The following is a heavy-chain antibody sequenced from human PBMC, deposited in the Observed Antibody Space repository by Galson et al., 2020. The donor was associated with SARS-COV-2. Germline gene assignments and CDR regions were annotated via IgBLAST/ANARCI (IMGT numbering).Heavy chain of an antibody. CDR3: ARTRSDIVAFDD. D-gene: IGHD5-12*01. V-gene: IGHV2-70*11. Sequence: SGPTLVTPTQTLTLPCTFSEFSLRTSGMCMSWIRQPPEKALKWLARIELDKDKYHTPSLKTRLTISKDTSKNQVVLTMTNMDPVDTATYYCARTRSDIVAFDDWGQGTLGSVAS. CDR1: EFSLRTSGMC. CDR2: IELDKDK. J-gene: IGHJ4*02.